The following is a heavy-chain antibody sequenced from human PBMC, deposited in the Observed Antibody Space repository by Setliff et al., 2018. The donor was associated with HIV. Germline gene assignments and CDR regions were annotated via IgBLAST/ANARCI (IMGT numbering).Heavy chain of an antibody. J-gene: IGHJ4*02. CDR2: IYIRGT. V-gene: IGHV4-4*07. CDR1: GASITSHN. Sequence: SETLSLTCSVSGASITSHNWSWIRQPAGKGLEWIGRIYIRGTNYNPSLKTRLTMSLDTSSNQFSLNLNSVTAADTAVYYCARGSWGSWRLDYWGQGTLVTVSS. CDR3: ARGSWGSWRLDY. D-gene: IGHD6-13*01.